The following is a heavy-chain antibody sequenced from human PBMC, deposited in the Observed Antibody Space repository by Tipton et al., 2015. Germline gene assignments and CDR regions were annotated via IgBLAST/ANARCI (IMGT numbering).Heavy chain of an antibody. Sequence: TLFLTCSVSSDSISKYYWSWIRQPPGKELEWIGYIQYSGSTNYNPSLKSRVTISVDTSKTQLSLKMSSVTASDTAVYYCARARGRHGGLFDSWGQGILVTVSS. CDR2: IQYSGST. CDR3: ARARGRHGGLFDS. J-gene: IGHJ4*02. CDR1: SDSISKYY. D-gene: IGHD4-23*01. V-gene: IGHV4-59*01.